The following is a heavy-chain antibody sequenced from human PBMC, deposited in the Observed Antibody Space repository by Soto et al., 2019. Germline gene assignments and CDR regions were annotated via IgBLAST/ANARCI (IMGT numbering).Heavy chain of an antibody. J-gene: IGHJ6*02. V-gene: IGHV4-34*01. Sequence: SETLSLTCAVYGGSFSGYYWSWIRQPPGKGLEWIGEINHSGSTNYNPSLKSRVTISVDTSKNQFSLKLSSVTAADTAVYYCARGQYYSPCYYYYAMHVWGQATTVTVS. CDR1: GGSFSGYY. CDR3: ARGQYYSPCYYYYAMHV. D-gene: IGHD4-4*01. CDR2: INHSGST.